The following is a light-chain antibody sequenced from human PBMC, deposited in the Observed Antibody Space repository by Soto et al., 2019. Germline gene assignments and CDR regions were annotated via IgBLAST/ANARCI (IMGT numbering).Light chain of an antibody. V-gene: IGKV1-39*01. Sequence: DIQMTQSPSSLSASVGDRVTITCRTSQTISDYLNWYQQKPGNAPKVLIYAASSLQSGVPPRFSASGSGTDFTLTISSLQLEDFATYYCQQSHSIPWTFGQGTKVEIK. J-gene: IGKJ1*01. CDR3: QQSHSIPWT. CDR2: AAS. CDR1: QTISDY.